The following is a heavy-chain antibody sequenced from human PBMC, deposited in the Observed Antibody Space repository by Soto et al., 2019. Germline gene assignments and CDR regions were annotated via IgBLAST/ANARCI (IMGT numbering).Heavy chain of an antibody. Sequence: GGSLRLSCAASGFTFSSYAMSWVRQAPGKGLEWVSAISGSGGSTYYADSVKGRFTISRDNSKNTLYLQMNSLRAEDTAVYYCAKDFEVSTFYYYDSSGYIDYWGQGTLVTVSS. CDR3: AKDFEVSTFYYYDSSGYIDY. J-gene: IGHJ4*02. D-gene: IGHD3-22*01. CDR2: ISGSGGST. CDR1: GFTFSSYA. V-gene: IGHV3-23*01.